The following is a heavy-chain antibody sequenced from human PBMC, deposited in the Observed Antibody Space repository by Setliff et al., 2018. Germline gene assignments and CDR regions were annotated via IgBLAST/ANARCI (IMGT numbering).Heavy chain of an antibody. J-gene: IGHJ4*02. CDR3: AKGGTYRYFDF. D-gene: IGHD1-1*01. CDR2: DYHSGTA. CDR1: GGPFSGAS. V-gene: IGHV4-59*01. Sequence: SETLSLTCTVSGGPFSGASSWSWIRQPPGKGLEFIGYDYHSGTAKYDPSLESRAIMSVDASKNEISLKLKSVTAADTAVYYCAKGGTYRYFDFWGQGALVTVSS.